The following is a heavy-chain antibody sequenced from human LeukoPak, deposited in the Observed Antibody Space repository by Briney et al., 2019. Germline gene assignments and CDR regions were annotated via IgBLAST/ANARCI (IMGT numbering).Heavy chain of an antibody. J-gene: IGHJ3*02. CDR3: AKASWGAFDI. CDR2: IYSGGST. D-gene: IGHD7-27*01. Sequence: GGSLRLSCAASGFTFSSYAMSWVRQAPGKGLEWVSAIYSGGSTYYADSVKGRFTISRDNSKNTLYLQMNSLRAKDTAVYYCAKASWGAFDIWGQGTMVTVSS. V-gene: IGHV3-23*05. CDR1: GFTFSSYA.